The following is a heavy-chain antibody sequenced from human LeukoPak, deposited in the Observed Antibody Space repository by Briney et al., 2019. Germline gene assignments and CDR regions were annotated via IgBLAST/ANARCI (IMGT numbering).Heavy chain of an antibody. CDR3: ATASYGVPYYFDY. Sequence: PSETLSLTCTVSGGSISSYYWSWIRQPPGKGLEWIGYIYYSGSTNYNPSLKSRVTISVDTSKNQFSLKLSSVTAADTAVYYCATASYGVPYYFDYWGQGTLVTVSS. CDR1: GGSISSYY. J-gene: IGHJ4*02. D-gene: IGHD4-17*01. V-gene: IGHV4-59*01. CDR2: IYYSGST.